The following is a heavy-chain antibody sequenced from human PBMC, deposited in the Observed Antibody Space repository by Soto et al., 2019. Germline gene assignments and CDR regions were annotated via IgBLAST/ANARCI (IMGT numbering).Heavy chain of an antibody. CDR3: ARAEVDY. CDR2: LTSDGRTP. J-gene: IGHJ4*02. Sequence: LRLSCAASGFTFGNYWMHWVRQAPGKGPEWVSRLTSDGRTPYYADSVKGRFTVSRDNAKNMLYLQMSSLRAEDTAVYYCARAEVDYWGPGTLVTVSS. V-gene: IGHV3-74*01. CDR1: GFTFGNYW.